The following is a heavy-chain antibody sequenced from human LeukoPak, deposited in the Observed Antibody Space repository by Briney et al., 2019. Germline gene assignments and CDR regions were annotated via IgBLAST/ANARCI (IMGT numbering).Heavy chain of an antibody. CDR2: INPATGAT. D-gene: IGHD5-12*01. CDR3: ARDTRRGYTGYDMPGD. Sequence: GASVKVSCKASGYTFTDYYIHWVRQAPGQGLEWMGWINPATGATKFAQKFQGRVTLTRDTSSSTTYMDLNRLTSEDSSVYYCARDTRRGYTGYDMPGDWGQGTLVIVSS. CDR1: GYTFTDYY. J-gene: IGHJ4*02. V-gene: IGHV1-2*02.